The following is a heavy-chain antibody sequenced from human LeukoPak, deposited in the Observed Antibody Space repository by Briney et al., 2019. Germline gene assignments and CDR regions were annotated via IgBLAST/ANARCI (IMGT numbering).Heavy chain of an antibody. CDR3: ARFDPGVHPGDY. Sequence: GASVKVSCKASGGTFSSYGIGWVRRAPGQGLEWMGGIIPISGTTNYAQNFQGRVTITADESTTTAYMELASLRFDDTAVYYCARFDPGVHPGDYWGQGTLVTVSS. CDR2: IIPISGTT. J-gene: IGHJ4*02. D-gene: IGHD3-10*01. V-gene: IGHV1-69*13. CDR1: GGTFSSYG.